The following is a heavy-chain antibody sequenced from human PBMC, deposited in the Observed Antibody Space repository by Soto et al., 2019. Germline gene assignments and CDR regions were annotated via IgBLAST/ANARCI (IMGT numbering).Heavy chain of an antibody. CDR1: GFTVSSNY. J-gene: IGHJ6*02. Sequence: QPGGSLRLSCAASGFTVSSNYMSWVRQAPGKGLEWVSVIYSGGSTYYADSVKGRFTISRDNSKNTLYLQMNSLRAEDTAVYYCAGGYSRAYGSGSYKHYYYGMDVWGQGTTVTVSS. CDR3: AGGYSRAYGSGSYKHYYYGMDV. V-gene: IGHV3-66*01. D-gene: IGHD3-10*01. CDR2: IYSGGST.